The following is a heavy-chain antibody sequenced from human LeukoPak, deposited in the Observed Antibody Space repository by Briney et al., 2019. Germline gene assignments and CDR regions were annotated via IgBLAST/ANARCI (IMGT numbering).Heavy chain of an antibody. J-gene: IGHJ3*02. CDR2: IYHSGST. Sequence: SETLSLTCTVSGYSISSGYYWGWIRQPPGKGLEWIGSIYHSGSTYYNPSLKSRVTISVDTSKNQFSLKLSSVTAADTAVYYCARVRYCTNGVCTNAAFDIWGQGTMVTVSS. D-gene: IGHD2-8*01. CDR3: ARVRYCTNGVCTNAAFDI. CDR1: GYSISSGYY. V-gene: IGHV4-38-2*02.